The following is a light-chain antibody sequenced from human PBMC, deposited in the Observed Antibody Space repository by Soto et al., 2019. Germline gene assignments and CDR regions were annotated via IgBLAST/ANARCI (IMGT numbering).Light chain of an antibody. CDR3: QQSSNWQGT. CDR1: QTISSW. J-gene: IGKJ1*01. V-gene: IGKV1-5*03. Sequence: DIQMTQSPSTLSGSVGDRVTITCRASQTISSWLAWYQQKPGKAPKLLIYKASTLKSGVPSRFSGSGSGTEFTLTISSLQPDDFATYYCQQSSNWQGTFGRGTKVDIK. CDR2: KAS.